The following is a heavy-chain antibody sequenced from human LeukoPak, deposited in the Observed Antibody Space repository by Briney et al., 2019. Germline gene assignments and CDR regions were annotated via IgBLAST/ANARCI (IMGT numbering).Heavy chain of an antibody. CDR2: IWYDGSNK. Sequence: GGSLRLSCAASGFTFSSYSMHWVRQAPGKGLEWVAVIWYDGSNKYYADSVKGRFTISRDNSKNTLYLQMNSLRAEDTAVYYCARDPGYGDYGPPRYWGQGTLVTVSS. V-gene: IGHV3-33*08. D-gene: IGHD4-17*01. CDR3: ARDPGYGDYGPPRY. CDR1: GFTFSSYS. J-gene: IGHJ4*02.